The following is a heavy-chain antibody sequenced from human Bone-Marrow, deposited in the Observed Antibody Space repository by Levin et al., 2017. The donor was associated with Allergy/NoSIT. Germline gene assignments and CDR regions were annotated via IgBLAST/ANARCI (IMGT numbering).Heavy chain of an antibody. CDR3: AGMVDPRSGWFDP. D-gene: IGHD3-10*01. CDR1: GYSISRPYF. J-gene: IGHJ5*02. CDR2: VYHGGST. V-gene: IGHV4-38-2*02. Sequence: SQTLSLTCSVSGYSISRPYFGAWIRQPPGKGLEWIGSVYHGGSTYYNPSLKSRVTMSVDTPRKEFSLKLTSVTAADTAVYDCAGMVDPRSGWFDPWGQGILVTVSS.